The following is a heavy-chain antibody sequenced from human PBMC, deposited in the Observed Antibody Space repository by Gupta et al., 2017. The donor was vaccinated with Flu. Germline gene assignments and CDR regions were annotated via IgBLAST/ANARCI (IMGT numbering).Heavy chain of an antibody. D-gene: IGHD5-12*01. CDR2: IRNSGSTM. V-gene: IGHV3-48*03. Sequence: EVQLVESGGGLVQPGGSLRLSCAASGFTFSTYEMNWVRQAPGQGLEWISYIRNSGSTMYYADSVKGRFTISRDNAKNSLYLQMNSLRAEDTAIYYCVRGRRDIAAAGWGRPFDYWGQGTQVTVSS. CDR1: GFTFSTYE. CDR3: VRGRRDIAAAGWGRPFDY. J-gene: IGHJ4*02.